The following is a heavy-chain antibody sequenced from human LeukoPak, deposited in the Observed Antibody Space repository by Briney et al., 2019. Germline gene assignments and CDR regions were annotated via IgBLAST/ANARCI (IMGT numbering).Heavy chain of an antibody. V-gene: IGHV1-46*01. J-gene: IGHJ4*02. CDR3: ARDHYHKIHSVMVTAPDY. D-gene: IGHD2-21*02. Sequence: ASVKVSCKASGYTFIGYYMHRVRQAPGEGLEWMGITNPTGGSTSYAQKFQGRVTMTRDTSTSTVYMELSSLRSEDTAVYYCARDHYHKIHSVMVTAPDYWGQGTLVIVSS. CDR2: TNPTGGST. CDR1: GYTFIGYY.